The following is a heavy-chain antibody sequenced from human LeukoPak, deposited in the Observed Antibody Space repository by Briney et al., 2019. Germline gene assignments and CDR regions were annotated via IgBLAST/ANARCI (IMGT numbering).Heavy chain of an antibody. CDR3: AKDRDYYDSSGYYYFDY. CDR1: GFTFSSYG. D-gene: IGHD3-22*01. J-gene: IGHJ4*02. V-gene: IGHV3-30*18. CDR2: ISYDGSNK. Sequence: GGSLRLSCAASGFTFSSYGMHWVRQAPGKGLEWVAVISYDGSNKYYADSVKGRFTISRDNSKNTLYLQMNSLRAEDTAVYYCAKDRDYYDSSGYYYFDYWGRGTLVTVSS.